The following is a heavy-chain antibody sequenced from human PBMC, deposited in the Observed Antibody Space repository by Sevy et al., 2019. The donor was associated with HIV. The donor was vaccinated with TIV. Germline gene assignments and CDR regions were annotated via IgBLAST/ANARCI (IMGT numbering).Heavy chain of an antibody. D-gene: IGHD3-22*01. CDR1: GFTFNYYT. Sequence: GGSLRLSCAASGFTFNYYTTNWVRQAPGKGLEWVSSIRRSTEYIYYADSVKGRFTISRDNAKKSLYLQMNSLRAEDTALYYCARVRDTSDFPAAFDYWGQGTLVTVSS. CDR3: ARVRDTSDFPAAFDY. V-gene: IGHV3-21*01. J-gene: IGHJ4*02. CDR2: IRRSTEYI.